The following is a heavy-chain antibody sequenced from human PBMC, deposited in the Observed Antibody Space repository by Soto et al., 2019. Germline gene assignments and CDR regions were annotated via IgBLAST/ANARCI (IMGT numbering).Heavy chain of an antibody. CDR2: ISAYNGNT. CDR1: GYTFTSYG. J-gene: IGHJ6*02. Sequence: QVQLVQSGAEVKKPGASVKVSCKASGYTFTSYGISWVRQAPGQGLEWMGWISAYNGNTNYAQKRQGRVTMTPDTSTSTAYMYLRSLTSDDTAVYYWALAVAGYDYYGMDVWGQLTTVAV. CDR3: ALAVAGYDYYGMDV. D-gene: IGHD6-13*01. V-gene: IGHV1-18*01.